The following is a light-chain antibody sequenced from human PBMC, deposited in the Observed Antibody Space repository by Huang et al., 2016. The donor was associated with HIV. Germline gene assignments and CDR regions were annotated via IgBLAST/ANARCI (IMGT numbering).Light chain of an antibody. V-gene: IGKV3-11*01. CDR1: QSVGSY. J-gene: IGKJ4*01. CDR2: YAA. CDR3: QQRSIWPALT. Sequence: DIVLTQSPATLSLSPGERAALSCRASQSVGSYLACYKQKLGQAPRLLIYYAAKRPTGIRARFGGSGSGTDFTLTISDVGPEDSAVYYCQQRSIWPALTFGGGTMVEIK.